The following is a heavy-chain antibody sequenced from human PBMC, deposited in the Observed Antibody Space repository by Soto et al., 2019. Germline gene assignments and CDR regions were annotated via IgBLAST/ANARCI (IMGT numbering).Heavy chain of an antibody. D-gene: IGHD2-15*01. J-gene: IGHJ6*02. CDR3: ARGRGGSYYYYYYGMDV. CDR2: INHSGST. CDR1: GGSFSGYY. V-gene: IGHV4-34*01. Sequence: QVQLQQWGAGLLKPSETLSLTCAVYGGSFSGYYWSWLRQPPGKGLEWIGEINHSGSTNYNPSLKSRVTISVDTSKNQFSLKLSSVTAADTAVYYCARGRGGSYYYYYYGMDVWGQGTTVTVSS.